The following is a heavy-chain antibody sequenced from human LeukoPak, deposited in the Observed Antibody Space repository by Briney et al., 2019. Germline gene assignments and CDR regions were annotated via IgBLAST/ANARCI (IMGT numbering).Heavy chain of an antibody. D-gene: IGHD4-17*01. Sequence: GGSLRLSCAASGFTFSTYPMNWVRQAPGKGLWWVSSISSGSGYIYYADSVKGRFIISRDNAKNSLYLQMNSLRAEDTAVYYCARGYGDYGKYYFDSWGQGTLVTVSS. V-gene: IGHV3-21*01. CDR1: GFTFSTYP. J-gene: IGHJ4*02. CDR2: ISSGSGYI. CDR3: ARGYGDYGKYYFDS.